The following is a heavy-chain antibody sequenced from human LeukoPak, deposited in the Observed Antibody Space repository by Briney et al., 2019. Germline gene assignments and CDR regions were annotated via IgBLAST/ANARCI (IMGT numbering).Heavy chain of an antibody. D-gene: IGHD6-19*01. V-gene: IGHV3-53*01. CDR3: ARDLYSSAWYGIH. J-gene: IGHJ4*02. CDR1: GFALSSSY. CDR2: LYSDGGT. Sequence: GGSLRLSCAASGFALSSSYVGWVRQAPGGGLHWVSLLYSDGGTYYADSVKGRFTISRDTSKNTLYLQMNSLRVDDTAVYYCARDLYSSAWYGIHWGQGTLVTVSS.